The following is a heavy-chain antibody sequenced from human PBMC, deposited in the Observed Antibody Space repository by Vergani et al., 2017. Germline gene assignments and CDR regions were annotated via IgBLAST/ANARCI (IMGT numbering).Heavy chain of an antibody. CDR2: IYYSGST. Sequence: QVQLQESGPGLVKPSQTLSLTCTVSGGSISSGGYYWSWIRQPPGKGLEWIGYIYYSGSTNYNPSLKSRVTISVDTSKNQFSLKLSSVTAADTAVYYCARATHPLKYYYYMDVWGKGTTVTVSS. V-gene: IGHV4-61*08. J-gene: IGHJ6*03. CDR1: GGSISSGGYY. CDR3: ARATHPLKYYYYMDV.